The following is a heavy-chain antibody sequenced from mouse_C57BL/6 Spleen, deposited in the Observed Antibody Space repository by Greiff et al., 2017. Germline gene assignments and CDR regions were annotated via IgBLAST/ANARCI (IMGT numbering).Heavy chain of an antibody. D-gene: IGHD1-1*01. Sequence: QVQLKQSGAELAKPGASVKLSCKASGYTFTSYWMHWVKQRPGQGLEWIGYINPSSGYTKYNQKFKDKATLTADKSSSTAYMQLSSLTYEDSAVYYCARTGISYYYGSSYAMDYWGQGTSVTVSS. CDR2: INPSSGYT. CDR1: GYTFTSYW. CDR3: ARTGISYYYGSSYAMDY. J-gene: IGHJ4*01. V-gene: IGHV1-7*01.